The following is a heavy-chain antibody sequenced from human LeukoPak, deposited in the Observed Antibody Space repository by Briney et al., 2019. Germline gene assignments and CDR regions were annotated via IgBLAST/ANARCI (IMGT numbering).Heavy chain of an antibody. CDR2: ISWNSGSI. J-gene: IGHJ3*02. Sequence: GGSLRLSCAASGFTFDDYAMHWVRQAPGKGLEWVSGISWNSGSIGYADSVKGRFTISRDNAKNSLYLQMNSLRAEDTALYYCAKSKPGIAAAGTWGAFDIWGQGTMVTVSS. V-gene: IGHV3-9*01. CDR1: GFTFDDYA. D-gene: IGHD6-13*01. CDR3: AKSKPGIAAAGTWGAFDI.